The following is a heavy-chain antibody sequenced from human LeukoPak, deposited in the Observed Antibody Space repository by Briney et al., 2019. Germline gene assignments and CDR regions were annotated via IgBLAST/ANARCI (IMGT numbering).Heavy chain of an antibody. Sequence: ASVTVSCKASGYTFTSYAMNWVRQAPGQGLEWMGWINTNTGNPTYAQGFTGRFVFSLDTSVSTAYLQISSLKAEDTAVYYCASPDSSGYYGPFDYWGQGTLVTVSS. CDR2: INTNTGNP. V-gene: IGHV7-4-1*02. CDR3: ASPDSSGYYGPFDY. D-gene: IGHD3-22*01. CDR1: GYTFTSYA. J-gene: IGHJ4*02.